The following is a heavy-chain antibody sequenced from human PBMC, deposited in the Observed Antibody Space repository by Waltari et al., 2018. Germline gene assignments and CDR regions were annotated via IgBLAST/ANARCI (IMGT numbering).Heavy chain of an antibody. CDR3: AKAVYEQQLMVDY. CDR2: IRYDGSNK. V-gene: IGHV3-30*02. Sequence: QVQLVESGGGVVQPGGSLRLSCAASGFTFSSYGMHWVRQAPGKGLEWVAFIRYDGSNKYYADSVKGRFTISRDNSKNTLYLQMNSLRAEDTAVYYCAKAVYEQQLMVDYWGQGTLVTVSS. D-gene: IGHD6-13*01. CDR1: GFTFSSYG. J-gene: IGHJ4*02.